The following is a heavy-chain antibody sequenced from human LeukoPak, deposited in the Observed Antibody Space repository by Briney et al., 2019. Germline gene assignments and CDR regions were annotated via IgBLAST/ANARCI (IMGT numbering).Heavy chain of an antibody. CDR1: GGSFSGYY. CDR2: INHSGST. D-gene: IGHD3-22*01. V-gene: IGHV4-34*01. J-gene: IGHJ6*02. Sequence: PSETLSLTCAVYGGSFSGYYWSWIRQPPGKGLERIGEINHSGSTNYNPSLKSRVTISVDTSKNQFSLKLSSVTAADTAVYYCAGYYYDTPYGMDVWGQGTTVTVSS. CDR3: AGYYYDTPYGMDV.